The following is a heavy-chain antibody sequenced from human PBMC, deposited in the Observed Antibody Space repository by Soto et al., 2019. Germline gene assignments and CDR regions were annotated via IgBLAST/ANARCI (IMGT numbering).Heavy chain of an antibody. D-gene: IGHD6-13*01. J-gene: IGHJ6*02. V-gene: IGHV2-70*01. Sequence: TLSLTCAVYGGSFSGYYWSWIRQPPGKALEWLALIDWDDDKYYSTSLKTRLTISKDTSKNQVVLTMTNMDPVDTATYYCARNIAAAGPDSGMDVWGQGTTVTVSS. CDR3: ARNIAAAGPDSGMDV. CDR1: GGSFSGYY. CDR2: IDWDDDK.